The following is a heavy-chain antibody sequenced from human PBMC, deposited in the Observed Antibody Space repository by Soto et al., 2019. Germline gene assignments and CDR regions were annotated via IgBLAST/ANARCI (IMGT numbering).Heavy chain of an antibody. J-gene: IGHJ4*02. Sequence: QVQLVESGGGVVQPGRSLRLSCAASGFMFTTYGLHWVRQAPGKGLEWVAVIWYDGSNQYYADSVKGRFTISRDNSKNIPYLEMNSVRVEDTAVYYCVKDHCGGDCYSDPYFDYWGQGTLVTVSS. V-gene: IGHV3-33*06. CDR2: IWYDGSNQ. D-gene: IGHD2-21*02. CDR3: VKDHCGGDCYSDPYFDY. CDR1: GFMFTTYG.